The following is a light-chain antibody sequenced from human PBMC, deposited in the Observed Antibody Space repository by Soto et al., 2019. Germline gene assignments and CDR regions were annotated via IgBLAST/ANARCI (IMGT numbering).Light chain of an antibody. J-gene: IGLJ2*01. V-gene: IGLV2-23*02. Sequence: QSVLTQPASVSGSPGQSIAISCSGTSSDVGSSNLVSWYQQHPGKAPKLMIFEVSERPSGVSNRFSGSKSGNTASLTISGLQAEDEADYYCCSSAGSDTFVFGGGTKLTVL. CDR2: EVS. CDR3: CSSAGSDTFV. CDR1: SSDVGSSNL.